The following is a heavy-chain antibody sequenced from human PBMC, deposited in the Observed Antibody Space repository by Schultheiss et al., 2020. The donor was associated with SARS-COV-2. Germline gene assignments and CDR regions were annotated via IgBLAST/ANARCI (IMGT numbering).Heavy chain of an antibody. CDR2: IYSGGNT. D-gene: IGHD7-27*01. CDR3: AREGLTGGVGWFDP. V-gene: IGHV3-53*01. CDR1: GFTVSSTY. Sequence: GESLKISCAASGFTVSSTYMSWVRQAPGKWLEWVSVIYSGGNTDYADSVKGRFTISRDNSKNTLFLQMNSLRAEDTAVYYCAREGLTGGVGWFDPWGQGTLVTVSS. J-gene: IGHJ5*02.